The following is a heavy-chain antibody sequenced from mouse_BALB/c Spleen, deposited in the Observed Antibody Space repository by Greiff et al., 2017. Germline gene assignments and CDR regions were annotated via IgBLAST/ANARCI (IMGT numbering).Heavy chain of an antibody. CDR2: IYPGNGDT. Sequence: LQQPGAELVKPGASVKMSCKASGYTFTSYNMHWVKQTPGQGLEWIGAIYPGNGDTSYNQKFKGKATLTADKSSSTAYMQLSSLTSEDSAVYYCARTDGYYDYYAMDYWGQGTSVTVSS. CDR1: GYTFTSYN. J-gene: IGHJ4*01. V-gene: IGHV1-12*01. D-gene: IGHD2-3*01. CDR3: ARTDGYYDYYAMDY.